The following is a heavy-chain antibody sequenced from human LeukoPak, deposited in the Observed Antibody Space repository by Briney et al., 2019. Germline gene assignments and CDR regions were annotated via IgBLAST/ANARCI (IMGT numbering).Heavy chain of an antibody. V-gene: IGHV3-23*01. Sequence: PGGTLRLSCAASGFTFSSYGMSWVRKAPGKGLEWVSAISGSGGSTYYADSVKGRFTISRDNSKNTLYLQMNSLRAEDTAVYYCARDRFLEWVNWFDPWGQGTLVTVSS. CDR2: ISGSGGST. CDR3: ARDRFLEWVNWFDP. J-gene: IGHJ5*02. D-gene: IGHD3-3*01. CDR1: GFTFSSYG.